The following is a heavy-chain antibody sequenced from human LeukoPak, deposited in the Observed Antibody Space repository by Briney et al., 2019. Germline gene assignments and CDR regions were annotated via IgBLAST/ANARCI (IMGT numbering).Heavy chain of an antibody. CDR2: ISGSGGST. J-gene: IGHJ6*02. CDR1: GFTFSSYA. D-gene: IGHD5-12*01. V-gene: IGHV3-23*01. Sequence: GGSLRLSCAASGFTFSSYAMSWVRQAPGKGLEWVSAISGSGGSTYYADSVKGRFTISRDNSKNTLYLQVNSLRAEDTAVYYCATHERAYSGYDPEYYYYGMDVWGQGTTVTVSS. CDR3: ATHERAYSGYDPEYYYYGMDV.